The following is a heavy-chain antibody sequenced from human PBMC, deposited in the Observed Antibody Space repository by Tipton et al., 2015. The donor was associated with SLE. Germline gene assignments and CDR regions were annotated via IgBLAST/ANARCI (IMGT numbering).Heavy chain of an antibody. CDR2: IKEDGSEE. D-gene: IGHD3-3*01. CDR3: ARITYYDEYSAYRWFDP. J-gene: IGHJ5*02. CDR1: GFTFSDYY. Sequence: SLRLSCAASGFTFSDYYMSWIRQSPGKGLEWVANIKEDGSEEYYVDSVKGRFTISRDNDKSSLYLQMTSLRAEDTAVYFCARITYYDEYSAYRWFDPWGQGTLVTVSP. V-gene: IGHV3-7*03.